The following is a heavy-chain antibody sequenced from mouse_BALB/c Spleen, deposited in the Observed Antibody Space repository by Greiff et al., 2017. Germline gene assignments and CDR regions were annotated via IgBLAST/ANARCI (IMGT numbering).Heavy chain of an antibody. D-gene: IGHD1-1*01. Sequence: QVQLQQSGAELANPGASVKMSCKASGYTFTSYWMHWVNQRPGQGLEWIGYINPSTGYTEYNQKFKDKATLTADKSSSTAYMQLSSLTSEDSAVYYCANLYYYGSRGAWFAYWGQGTLVTVSA. CDR1: GYTFTSYW. CDR3: ANLYYYGSRGAWFAY. V-gene: IGHV1-7*01. CDR2: INPSTGYT. J-gene: IGHJ3*01.